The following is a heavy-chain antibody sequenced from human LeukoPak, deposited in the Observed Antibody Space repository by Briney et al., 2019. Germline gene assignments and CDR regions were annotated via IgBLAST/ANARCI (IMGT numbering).Heavy chain of an antibody. CDR1: GFTFKDYG. Sequence: GGSLRLSCAATGFTFKDYGMHWVRQPPGKGLEWVSSINWNGGGTDYADSVKGRFTISRDNAQNSLYLQLSSLRPEDTALYYCAKHMRSTILYSFFGLHVWGQGPGV. CDR3: AKHMRSTILYSFFGLHV. J-gene: IGHJ6*02. CDR2: INWNGGGT. D-gene: IGHD5/OR15-5a*01. V-gene: IGHV3-9*01.